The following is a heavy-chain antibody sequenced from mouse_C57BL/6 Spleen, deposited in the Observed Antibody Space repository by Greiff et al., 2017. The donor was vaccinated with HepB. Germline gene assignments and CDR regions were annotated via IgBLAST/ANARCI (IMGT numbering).Heavy chain of an antibody. V-gene: IGHV1-26*01. D-gene: IGHD3-1*01. Sequence: VQLQQSGPELVKPGASVKISCKASGYTFTDYYMNWVKQSHGKSLEWIGDINPNNGGTSYNQKFKGKATVTVDKSSSTAYMELRSLTSEDSAVYYCARWLLGGSYWGQGTLVTVSA. CDR3: ARWLLGGSY. CDR2: INPNNGGT. J-gene: IGHJ3*01. CDR1: GYTFTDYY.